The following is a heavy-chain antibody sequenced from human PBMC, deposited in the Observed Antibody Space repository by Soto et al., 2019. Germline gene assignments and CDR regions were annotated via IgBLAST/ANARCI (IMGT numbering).Heavy chain of an antibody. D-gene: IGHD3-22*01. Sequence: ASVKVSCKASGYTFTTYGINWVRQAPGQGLEWMGWISGYSTNTNYAQKFQVRVTMTTDISTTTVYMELRSLRSDDTGVYYCARAPPYYYESSGLGPSDYWGQGTLVTVSS. CDR2: ISGYSTNT. CDR1: GYTFTTYG. V-gene: IGHV1-18*01. CDR3: ARAPPYYYESSGLGPSDY. J-gene: IGHJ4*02.